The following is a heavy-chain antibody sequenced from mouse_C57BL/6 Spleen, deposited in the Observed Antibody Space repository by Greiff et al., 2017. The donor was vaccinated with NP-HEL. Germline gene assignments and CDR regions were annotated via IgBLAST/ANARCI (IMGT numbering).Heavy chain of an antibody. Sequence: VQLQQSGTELVKPGASVKLSCKASGYTFTSYWMHWVKQRPGQGLEWIGNINPSNGGTNYNEKFKSKDTLTVDKSSSTAYMQLSSLTSEDSAVYCCARDREWLPPMDYWGQGTAVTVSS. CDR1: GYTFTSYW. J-gene: IGHJ4*01. D-gene: IGHD2-2*01. V-gene: IGHV1-53*01. CDR2: INPSNGGT. CDR3: ARDREWLPPMDY.